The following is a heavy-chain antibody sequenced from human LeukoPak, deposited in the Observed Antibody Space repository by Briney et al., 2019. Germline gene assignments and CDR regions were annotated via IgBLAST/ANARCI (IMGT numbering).Heavy chain of an antibody. D-gene: IGHD6-13*01. CDR1: GFTFSSYA. J-gene: IGHJ4*02. Sequence: GGSLRLSCAASGFTFSSYAMSWVRQAPGKGLEWVSAISGSGGSTYYADSVKGRFTISRDNSKNTLYLQMHSLRAEDTAVYYCAKKISSWEYYFDYWGQGTLVTVSS. CDR3: AKKISSWEYYFDY. CDR2: ISGSGGST. V-gene: IGHV3-23*01.